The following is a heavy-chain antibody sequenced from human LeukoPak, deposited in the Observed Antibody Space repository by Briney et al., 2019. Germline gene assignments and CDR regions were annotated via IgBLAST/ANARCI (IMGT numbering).Heavy chain of an antibody. V-gene: IGHV4-61*02. CDR1: GGSISSGSYY. Sequence: KPSETLSLTCTVSGGSISSGSYYWSWIRQPAGKGLEWIGRIYTSGSTNYNPSLKSRVTISVDTSKNQFSLKLSSVTAADTAVYYCARDGGYYYMDVWGKGTTVTVSS. D-gene: IGHD3-16*01. CDR2: IYTSGST. CDR3: ARDGGYYYMDV. J-gene: IGHJ6*03.